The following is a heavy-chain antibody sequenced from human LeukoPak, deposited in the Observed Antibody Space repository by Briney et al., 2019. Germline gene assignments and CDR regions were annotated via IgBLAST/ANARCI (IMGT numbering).Heavy chain of an antibody. D-gene: IGHD2-2*01. J-gene: IGHJ3*02. V-gene: IGHV3-11*06. Sequence: GGSLRLSCAASGFTFGDYYMSWIRQAPGKGLEWISYISSSSSYTTYADSVRGRFTISRDNAKNSLYVQMNYLRAEDTAVYYCARERDCRSTSCLDAFDIWGQGTMVTVSS. CDR3: ARERDCRSTSCLDAFDI. CDR1: GFTFGDYY. CDR2: ISSSSSYT.